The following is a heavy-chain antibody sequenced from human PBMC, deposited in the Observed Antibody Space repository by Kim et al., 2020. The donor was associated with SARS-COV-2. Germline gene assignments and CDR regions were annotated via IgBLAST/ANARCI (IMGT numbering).Heavy chain of an antibody. CDR3: ARAGSSTTLGVDY. Sequence: ASVKVSCKASGYTFTSYAMHWVRQAPGQRLEWMGWINAGNGNTKYSQKFQGRVTITRDTSASTAYMELSSLRSEDTAVYYCARAGSSTTLGVDYWGQGTLVTVSS. V-gene: IGHV1-3*01. J-gene: IGHJ4*02. CDR2: INAGNGNT. CDR1: GYTFTSYA. D-gene: IGHD2-2*01.